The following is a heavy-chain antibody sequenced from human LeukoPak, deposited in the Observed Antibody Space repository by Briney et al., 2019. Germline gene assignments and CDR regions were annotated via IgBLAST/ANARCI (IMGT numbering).Heavy chain of an antibody. V-gene: IGHV1-2*02. CDR1: GYTFTGYY. CDR3: AREGHYCGGDCYLNWFDP. Sequence: GASVKVSCKASGYTFTGYYMHWVRQAPGQGLEWMGWINPNSGGTNYAQKFQGRVTMTRDTSISTAYMELSRLRSDDTAVYYCAREGHYCGGDCYLNWFDPWGQGTLVTVSS. CDR2: INPNSGGT. D-gene: IGHD2-21*02. J-gene: IGHJ5*02.